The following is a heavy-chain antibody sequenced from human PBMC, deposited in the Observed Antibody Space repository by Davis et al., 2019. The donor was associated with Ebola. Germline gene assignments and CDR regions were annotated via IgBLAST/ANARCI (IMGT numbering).Heavy chain of an antibody. J-gene: IGHJ5*02. CDR2: IYYSGST. V-gene: IGHV4-39*01. CDR3: ARQIDWFDP. Sequence: PSETLSLTCTVSGGSISSSRYYWGWIRQPPGKGLEWIGSIYYSGSTYYNPSLKSRVTISVDTSKNQFSLKLSSVTAADTAVYYCARQIDWFDPWGQGTLVTVSS. CDR1: GGSISSSRYY.